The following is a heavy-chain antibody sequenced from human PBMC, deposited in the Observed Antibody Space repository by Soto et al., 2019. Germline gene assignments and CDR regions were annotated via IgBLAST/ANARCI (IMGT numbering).Heavy chain of an antibody. D-gene: IGHD1-26*01. CDR2: ISYDGSNK. CDR1: GFTFSSYA. V-gene: IGHV3-30-3*01. Sequence: QVQLVESGGGVVQPGRSLRLSCAASGFTFSSYAMHWVRQAPGKGLEWVAVISYDGSNKYYADSVKGRFTISRDNSKNTLYLQMNSLRSDDTAVYYCARDHDGGSNYWGQGTLVTVSS. J-gene: IGHJ4*02. CDR3: ARDHDGGSNY.